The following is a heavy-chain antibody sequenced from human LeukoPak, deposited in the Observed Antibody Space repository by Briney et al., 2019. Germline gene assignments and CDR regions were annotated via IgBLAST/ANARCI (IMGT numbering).Heavy chain of an antibody. Sequence: PSETLSLTCTVSGGSISSYCWSWLRQPAGKGLEWIGRIYASGSTNYNPSLKSRVTMSVDTSKNQLSLKLTSVTAADTAVYYCARVTDPRYNYFDHWGQGTLVTVSS. CDR2: IYASGST. V-gene: IGHV4-4*07. CDR3: ARVTDPRYNYFDH. CDR1: GGSISSYC. D-gene: IGHD2-21*02. J-gene: IGHJ5*02.